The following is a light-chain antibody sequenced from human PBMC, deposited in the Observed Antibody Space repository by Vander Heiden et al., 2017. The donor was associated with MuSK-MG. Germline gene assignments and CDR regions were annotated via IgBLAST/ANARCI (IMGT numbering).Light chain of an antibody. CDR2: AAS. J-gene: IGKJ5*01. CDR3: QQCYSTLT. Sequence: DIQMIQSPSSLSASVGDSVTITCRASQGISNSLAWYQQKPGKAPKLLLYAASRLQSGVPSSFSGSGSGTDYTLTISSLQPEDFATYCCQQCYSTLTFGQGTRLEIK. V-gene: IGKV1-NL1*01. CDR1: QGISNS.